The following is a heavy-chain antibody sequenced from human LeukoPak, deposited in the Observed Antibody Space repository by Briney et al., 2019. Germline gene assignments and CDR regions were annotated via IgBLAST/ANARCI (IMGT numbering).Heavy chain of an antibody. CDR2: ISWNSGSI. Sequence: PGGSLRLSCAASGFTFDDYAMHWVRQAPGKGLEWVSGISWNSGSIGYADSVKGRFTISRDNAKNSLYLQMNSLRAEDTALYYCATLGGYCSSTSCYYRGYYYYIDVWGKGTTVTISS. CDR1: GFTFDDYA. CDR3: ATLGGYCSSTSCYYRGYYYYIDV. D-gene: IGHD2-2*01. J-gene: IGHJ6*03. V-gene: IGHV3-9*01.